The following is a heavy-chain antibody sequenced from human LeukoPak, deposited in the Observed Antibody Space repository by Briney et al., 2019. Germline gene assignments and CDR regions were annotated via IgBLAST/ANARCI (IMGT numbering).Heavy chain of an antibody. V-gene: IGHV1-69*05. CDR3: AILLVGFPEEGWFDP. D-gene: IGHD2-15*01. CDR2: IIPIFGTA. J-gene: IGHJ5*02. CDR1: GGTFSSYA. Sequence: GASVKVSCKASGGTFSSYAISWVRQAPGQGLEWMGGIIPIFGTANYAQKFQGRVTITTDESTSTAYMELSSLRSEDTAVYYCAILLVGFPEEGWFDPWGQGTLVTVSS.